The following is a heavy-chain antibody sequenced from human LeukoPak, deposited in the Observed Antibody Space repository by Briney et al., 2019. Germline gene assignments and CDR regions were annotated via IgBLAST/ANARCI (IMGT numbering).Heavy chain of an antibody. V-gene: IGHV1-46*01. CDR1: GYTFTSYA. CDR2: INPSGGST. CDR3: ARDNSVEDTAWWFDP. J-gene: IGHJ5*02. D-gene: IGHD4-23*01. Sequence: ASVKVSCKASGYTFTSYAMNWVRQAPGQGLEWMGIINPSGGSTSYAQKFQGRVTMTRDMSTSTDYMELSSLRSEDTAVYYCARDNSVEDTAWWFDPWGQGTLVTVSS.